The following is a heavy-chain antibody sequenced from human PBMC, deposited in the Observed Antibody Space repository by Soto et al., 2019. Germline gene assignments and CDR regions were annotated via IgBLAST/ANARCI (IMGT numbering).Heavy chain of an antibody. V-gene: IGHV1-8*01. Sequence: ASVKVSCKASGYTFTSYGINWVRQATGQGLEWMGWMNPNSGNTGYAQKFQGRVTMTRNTSISTAYMELSSLRSEDTAVYYCARVYWGCSSTSCYESYYYYMDVSGKGITVTVSS. CDR1: GYTFTSYG. CDR2: MNPNSGNT. D-gene: IGHD2-2*01. CDR3: ARVYWGCSSTSCYESYYYYMDV. J-gene: IGHJ6*03.